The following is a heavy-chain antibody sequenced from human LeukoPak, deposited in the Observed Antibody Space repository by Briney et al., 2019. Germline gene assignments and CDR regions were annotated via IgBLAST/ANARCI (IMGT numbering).Heavy chain of an antibody. CDR3: TRDKHDYVWGSFRPNYYYYGMDV. J-gene: IGHJ6*02. V-gene: IGHV3-21*01. CDR2: ISSSSDYI. CDR1: GFTFSGYS. Sequence: PGGSLRLSCAASGFTFSGYSINWVRQDPGKGLEWVSSISSSSDYIYYADSVKGRFTISRDNAKNSLYLQMNSLRAEDTAVYYCTRDKHDYVWGSFRPNYYYYGMDVWGQGTTVTVSS. D-gene: IGHD3-16*02.